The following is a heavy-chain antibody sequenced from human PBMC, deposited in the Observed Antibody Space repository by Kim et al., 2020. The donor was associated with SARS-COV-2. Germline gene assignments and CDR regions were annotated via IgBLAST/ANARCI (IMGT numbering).Heavy chain of an antibody. Sequence: GGSLRLSCAASGFTFSSYAMHWVRQAPGKGLEWVAVISYDGSNKYYADSVKGRFTISRDNCKNTLYLQMNSLRAEDTAVYYCARDGSGSYFGPFDYWGQGTLVTVSS. D-gene: IGHD1-26*01. CDR1: GFTFSSYA. CDR2: ISYDGSNK. J-gene: IGHJ4*02. V-gene: IGHV3-30*04. CDR3: ARDGSGSYFGPFDY.